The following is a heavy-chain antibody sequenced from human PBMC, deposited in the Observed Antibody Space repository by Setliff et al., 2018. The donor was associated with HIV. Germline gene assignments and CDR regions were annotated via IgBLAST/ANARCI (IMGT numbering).Heavy chain of an antibody. V-gene: IGHV1-18*01. D-gene: IGHD3-9*01. Sequence: ASVKVSCRASGYTFTSYGISWVRQAPGQGLEWMGWISAYNGKTNYAQKLKGRVTMTTDTSTSTAYMELSSLRSDDTAVYYCARELDLQFYWLLLGIRYWGQGTLVTVSS. CDR3: ARELDLQFYWLLLGIRY. CDR2: ISAYNGKT. CDR1: GYTFTSYG. J-gene: IGHJ4*02.